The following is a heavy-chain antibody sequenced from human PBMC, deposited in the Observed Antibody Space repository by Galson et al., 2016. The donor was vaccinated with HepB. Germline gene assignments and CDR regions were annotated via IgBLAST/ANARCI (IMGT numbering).Heavy chain of an antibody. CDR2: FGDGGDI. J-gene: IGHJ4*02. CDR3: AREIPSRGKSDY. CDR1: GFSVSSNY. Sequence: SLRLSCAASGFSVSSNYMSWVRQAPGKGPEWVSTFGDGGDIYYADSVKGRFTISRDNAKNSLYLQMNSLRDEDTAVYYCAREIPSRGKSDYWGQGTLVTVSS. D-gene: IGHD3-10*01. V-gene: IGHV3-53*01.